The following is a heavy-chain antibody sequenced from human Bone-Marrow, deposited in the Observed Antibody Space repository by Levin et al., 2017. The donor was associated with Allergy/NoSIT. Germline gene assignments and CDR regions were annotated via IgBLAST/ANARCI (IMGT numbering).Heavy chain of an antibody. V-gene: IGHV1-2*02. D-gene: IGHD3-10*01. CDR1: GYTFTGYY. Sequence: KISCKASGYTFTGYYMHWVRQAPGQGLEWMAWFNPHNGDTHYAQKFQGRVTLTRDTSISTAYMELSRLKSDDSAVYFCARETKLTDAFDIWGQGTMVIVSS. J-gene: IGHJ3*02. CDR2: FNPHNGDT. CDR3: ARETKLTDAFDI.